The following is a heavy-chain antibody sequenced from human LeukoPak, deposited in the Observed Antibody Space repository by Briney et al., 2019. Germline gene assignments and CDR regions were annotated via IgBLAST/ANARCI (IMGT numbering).Heavy chain of an antibody. Sequence: PSETLSLTCTVSGGSISSYYWSWIRQPPGKGLEWIGYIYYTGSTNYNPSLKSRVTISVDTSKKQFSLKLTSVTAADTAVYYCARDRASYWFDPWGQGTLVTVSS. CDR3: ARDRASYWFDP. V-gene: IGHV4-59*01. J-gene: IGHJ5*02. CDR1: GGSISSYY. D-gene: IGHD3-10*01. CDR2: IYYTGST.